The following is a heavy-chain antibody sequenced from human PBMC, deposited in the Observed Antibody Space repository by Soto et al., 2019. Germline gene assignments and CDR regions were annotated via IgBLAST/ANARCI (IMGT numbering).Heavy chain of an antibody. CDR2: ISYDGSNK. CDR3: AKDPDSSSWYDY. V-gene: IGHV3-30*18. Sequence: GGSLRLSCAASGFTFSSYGVHWVRQAPGKGLEWVAVISYDGSNKYYADSVKGRFTISRDNSKNTLYLQMNSLRAEDTAVYYCAKDPDSSSWYDYWGQGTLVTVSS. J-gene: IGHJ4*02. CDR1: GFTFSSYG. D-gene: IGHD6-13*01.